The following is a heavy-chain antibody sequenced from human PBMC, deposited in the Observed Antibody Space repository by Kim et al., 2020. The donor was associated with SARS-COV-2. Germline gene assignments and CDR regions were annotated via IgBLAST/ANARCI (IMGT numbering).Heavy chain of an antibody. V-gene: IGHV3-9*01. CDR3: AKADYGSGSYPHFDY. Sequence: GGSLRLSCAASGFTFDDYAMHWVRQAPGKGLEWVSGISWNSGSIGYADSVKGRFTISRDNAKNSLYLQINSLRAEDTALYYCAKADYGSGSYPHFDYWGQGTLVTVSS. CDR1: GFTFDDYA. D-gene: IGHD3-10*01. CDR2: ISWNSGSI. J-gene: IGHJ4*02.